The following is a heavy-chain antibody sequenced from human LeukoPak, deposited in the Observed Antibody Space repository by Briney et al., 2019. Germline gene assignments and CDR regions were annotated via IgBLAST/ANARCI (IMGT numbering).Heavy chain of an antibody. CDR2: IYSGGST. V-gene: IGHV3-66*01. D-gene: IGHD2-21*02. CDR1: GFTVSSNY. CDR3: QYCGGDCYSGEGDY. J-gene: IGHJ4*02. Sequence: PGGSLRLSCAASGFTVSSNYMSWVRQAPGKGLEWVSVIYSGGSTYYADPVKGRFTISRDNSKNTLYLQMNSLRAEDTAVYYCQYCGGDCYSGEGDYWGQGTLVTVSS.